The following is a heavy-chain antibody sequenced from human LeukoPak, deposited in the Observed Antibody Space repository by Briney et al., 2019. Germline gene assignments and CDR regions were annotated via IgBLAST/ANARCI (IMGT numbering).Heavy chain of an antibody. D-gene: IGHD5-12*01. V-gene: IGHV4-38-2*01. CDR1: GYSISSGYY. CDR3: ARTVDTVATADAFDI. Sequence: SETLSLTCAVSGYSISSGYYWGWIRQPPGKGLEWIGTIYHSGSTHYNPSLKSRVTISIDTSKNQFSLKLSSVTAADTAVYYCARTVDTVATADAFDIWGQGTMVTVSS. J-gene: IGHJ3*02. CDR2: IYHSGST.